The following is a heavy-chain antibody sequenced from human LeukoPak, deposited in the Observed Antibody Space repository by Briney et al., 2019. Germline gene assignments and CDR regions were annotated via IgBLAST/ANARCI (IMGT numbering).Heavy chain of an antibody. D-gene: IGHD5-24*01. J-gene: IGHJ3*02. CDR2: MYYSGST. CDR3: ARHFDRDGYKSNAFDI. CDR1: GGSFSSSSHY. Sequence: SETLSLTCTVSGGSFSSSSHYWGWVRQPPGKGLEWIGSMYYSGSTYYNASLRSRVTISVDTSSDQFSLKLSSVTAADTAVYYCARHFDRDGYKSNAFDIWGQGTMVTVSS. V-gene: IGHV4-39*01.